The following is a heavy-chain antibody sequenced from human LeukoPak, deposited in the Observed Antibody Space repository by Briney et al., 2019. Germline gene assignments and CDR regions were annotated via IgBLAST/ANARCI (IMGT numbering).Heavy chain of an antibody. CDR1: GYTFTSYD. CDR2: MNPNSGNT. V-gene: IGHV1-8*01. J-gene: IGHJ5*02. D-gene: IGHD1-1*01. CDR3: ARVGNENWFDP. Sequence: ASVKLSCTASGYTFTSYDINWVRQATGQGLEWMGWMNPNSGNTGYAQKFQGRVTMTRNTSISTAYMELSSLRSEDTAVYYCARVGNENWFDPWGQGTLVTVSS.